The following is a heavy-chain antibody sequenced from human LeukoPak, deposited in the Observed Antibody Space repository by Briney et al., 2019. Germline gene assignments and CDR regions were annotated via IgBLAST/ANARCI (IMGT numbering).Heavy chain of an antibody. CDR3: VRGFTLGAH. CDR2: INSDGSST. V-gene: IGHV3-74*01. CDR1: GFTFSSYW. D-gene: IGHD3-3*02. J-gene: IGHJ4*02. Sequence: GGSLRLSCAASGFTFSSYWMHWVRHAPGKGLVWVSRINSDGSSTSYADSVKGRFTISRDNAKNALYLQMNSLRAEDTAVYYCVRGFTLGAHWGQGTLVTVSS.